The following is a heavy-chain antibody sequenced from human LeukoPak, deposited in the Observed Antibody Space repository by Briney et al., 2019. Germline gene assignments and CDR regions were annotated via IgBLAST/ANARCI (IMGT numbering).Heavy chain of an antibody. CDR3: ARGKGFVGHFDF. D-gene: IGHD2-15*01. J-gene: IGHJ4*02. Sequence: SVKVSCKASEGTFRSNAISWVRQPPGQGPEWMGRIIPILGTAEYAEKFQGRVTITADKSTSTTYMELSSLKSEDTALYYCARGKGFVGHFDFWGQGTLVTVSS. CDR2: IIPILGTA. CDR1: EGTFRSNA. V-gene: IGHV1-69*04.